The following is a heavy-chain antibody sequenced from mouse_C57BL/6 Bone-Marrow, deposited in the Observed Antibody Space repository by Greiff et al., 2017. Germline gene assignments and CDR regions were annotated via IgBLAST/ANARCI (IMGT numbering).Heavy chain of an antibody. CDR3: ARIAPHYYGSIWYFDV. D-gene: IGHD1-1*01. CDR2: IWWDDDK. CDR1: GFSLSTFGMG. J-gene: IGHJ1*03. Sequence: QVTLKESGPAILQPSQTLSLTCSFSGFSLSTFGMGVGWIRQPSGKGLEWLAHIWWDDDKYYNPALKSRLTISKDTSKNQVFLKIANVDTADTATYYCARIAPHYYGSIWYFDVWGTGTTVTVSS. V-gene: IGHV8-8*01.